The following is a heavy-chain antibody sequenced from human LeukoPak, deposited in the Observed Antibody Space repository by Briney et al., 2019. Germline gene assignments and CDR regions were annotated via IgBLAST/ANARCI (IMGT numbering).Heavy chain of an antibody. CDR3: AKSIFIAAAGFDAFDI. Sequence: GRSLRLSSAASGFTFSSYAMSWVRQAPGKGLEWVSAISGSGGSTYYADSVKGRFTISRDNSKNTLHLQMNSLRAEDTAVYYCAKSIFIAAAGFDAFDIWGQGTMVTVSS. CDR2: ISGSGGST. D-gene: IGHD6-13*01. J-gene: IGHJ3*02. V-gene: IGHV3-23*01. CDR1: GFTFSSYA.